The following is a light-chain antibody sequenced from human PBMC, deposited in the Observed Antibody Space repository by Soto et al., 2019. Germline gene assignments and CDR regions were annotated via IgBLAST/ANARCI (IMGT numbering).Light chain of an antibody. CDR3: QQYGRTSWT. J-gene: IGKJ1*01. V-gene: IGKV3-20*01. CDR2: GAS. CDR1: QSVSTNF. Sequence: EIVLTQSPGTPSLSPGEGATLSCRASQSVSTNFFAWYQQKPGQAPRLLIYGASTRATGIPDRFSGSGSGTDFTLTISRLEPEDFAVYYCQQYGRTSWTFGQGTKVDI.